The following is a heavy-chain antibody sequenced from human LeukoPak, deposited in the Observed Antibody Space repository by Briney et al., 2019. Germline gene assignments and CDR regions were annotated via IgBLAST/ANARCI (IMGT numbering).Heavy chain of an antibody. J-gene: IGHJ6*02. D-gene: IGHD1-26*01. V-gene: IGHV4-59*08. CDR2: IYYTGTT. CDR3: ARHDPVGHYQHGMDV. CDR1: GGSNSGYF. Sequence: PSETLFLTCTVPGGSNSGYFWSSIRQPPGQGLEFIGYIYYTGTTLYNPSLKSRVTMSVDASRNQFSLKLSSVTAADTAVYYCARHDPVGHYQHGMDVWGQGTTVTVSS.